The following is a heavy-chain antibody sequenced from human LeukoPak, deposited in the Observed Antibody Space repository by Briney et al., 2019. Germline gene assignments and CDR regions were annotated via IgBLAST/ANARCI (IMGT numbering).Heavy chain of an antibody. CDR1: GFTFSSYG. V-gene: IGHV3-23*01. Sequence: GGSLRLSCAASGFTFSSYGMSWVRQAPGKGLEWVSTISGSGGSTYCADSVKGRFTISRDNSKNTLYLQMSSLRAEDTAVYYCAKGAEGYGDYINWGQGTLVTVSS. CDR3: AKGAEGYGDYIN. J-gene: IGHJ4*02. D-gene: IGHD4-17*01. CDR2: ISGSGGST.